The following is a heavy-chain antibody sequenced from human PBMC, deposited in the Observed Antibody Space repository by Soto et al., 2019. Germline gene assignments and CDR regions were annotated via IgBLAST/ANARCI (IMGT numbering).Heavy chain of an antibody. V-gene: IGHV3-33*01. D-gene: IGHD1-26*01. J-gene: IGHJ3*02. CDR2: IWYDGSIK. Sequence: QVPLVESGGGVVQPGRSLRLSCAASGFTFGIYGMHWVRQAPGKGLEWVAVIWYDGSIKYHADSVKGRFTISRDNXKNTVYLLMNSLRDEDTAVYYCARATSGSFDALDMWGQGTMVTVSS. CDR3: ARATSGSFDALDM. CDR1: GFTFGIYG.